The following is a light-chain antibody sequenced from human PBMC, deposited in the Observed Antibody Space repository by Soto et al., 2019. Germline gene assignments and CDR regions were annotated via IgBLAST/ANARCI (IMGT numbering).Light chain of an antibody. CDR2: EVN. V-gene: IGLV2-8*01. Sequence: QSAPTQPPSASGSLGQSVTISCTGTSNDVGGYNYVSWFQQHPGKAPKLMIYEVNKRPSGVPDRFSGSKSGNTASLTVSGLQVEDEADYYCSSFAVSNRVFGTGTKLTVL. CDR1: SNDVGGYNY. CDR3: SSFAVSNRV. J-gene: IGLJ1*01.